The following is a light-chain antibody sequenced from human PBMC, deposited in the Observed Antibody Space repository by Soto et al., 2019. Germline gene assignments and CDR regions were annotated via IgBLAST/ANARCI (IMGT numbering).Light chain of an antibody. CDR3: VLYVGSGIWV. CDR1: SGSVSTSYY. Sequence: QAVVTQEPSFSVSPGRTVTLTCGLSSGSVSTSYYPSWYQQTPGQAPRTLIYSTNTRSSAVPDRFSGSILGNKAALTITGAQADDESDYYCVLYVGSGIWVFGGGTKLTVL. CDR2: STN. V-gene: IGLV8-61*01. J-gene: IGLJ3*02.